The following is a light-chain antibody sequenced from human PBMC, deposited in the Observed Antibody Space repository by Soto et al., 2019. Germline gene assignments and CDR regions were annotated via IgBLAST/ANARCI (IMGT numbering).Light chain of an antibody. CDR1: ESVHSN. V-gene: IGKV3-15*01. Sequence: EMVMTQSPATLSVSPGERVTLSCRASESVHSNLAWYQQKPGQGPSLLIYDASTRVTGVPDRFSGSGSGTEFTPTISSLQSEDFGVYYCQHDSNWPPSFGPGTKVEIK. CDR3: QHDSNWPPS. CDR2: DAS. J-gene: IGKJ3*01.